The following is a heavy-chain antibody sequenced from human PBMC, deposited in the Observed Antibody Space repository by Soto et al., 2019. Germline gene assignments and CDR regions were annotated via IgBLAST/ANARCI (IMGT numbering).Heavy chain of an antibody. CDR1: GFTFSSYG. D-gene: IGHD4-17*01. CDR2: ISYAGSNQ. CDR3: AKPPTGTNYADRFDP. V-gene: IGHV3-30*18. Sequence: VGSLRLSCAASGFTFSSYGMYWVRQAPGKGLEWVAGISYAGSNQYHADSVKGRFTISRDNSNNILYLQMNSLRVEDTAVYYWAKPPTGTNYADRFDPGGRETMVTVP. J-gene: IGHJ5*02.